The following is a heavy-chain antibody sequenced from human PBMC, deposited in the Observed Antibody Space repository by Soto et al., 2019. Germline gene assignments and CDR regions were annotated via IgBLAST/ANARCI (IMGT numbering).Heavy chain of an antibody. J-gene: IGHJ3*02. CDR1: GYTLTELS. V-gene: IGHV1-24*01. CDR2: FDPEDGET. CDR3: ATSFLTAMVNHDAFDI. D-gene: IGHD5-18*01. Sequence: ASVKVSCKVSGYTLTELSMHWVRQAPGKGLQWMGGFDPEDGETIYAQKFQRRVTMTEDTSTDTAYMELSSLRSEDTAVYYCATSFLTAMVNHDAFDIWRQGTMVTVSS.